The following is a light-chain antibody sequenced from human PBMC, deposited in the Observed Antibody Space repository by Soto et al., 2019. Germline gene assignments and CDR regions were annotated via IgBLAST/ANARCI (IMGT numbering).Light chain of an antibody. Sequence: EIVLTQSPATLSLSPGERATLSCRASQSVSSYLAWYQQKPGQAPRLLIYDASNRATGIPARFSGSGSGTDSALTISSLEPEDFAVYYCQQRSNWPQPSWTFGQGTKVEIK. CDR2: DAS. J-gene: IGKJ1*01. CDR3: QQRSNWPQPSWT. CDR1: QSVSSY. V-gene: IGKV3-11*01.